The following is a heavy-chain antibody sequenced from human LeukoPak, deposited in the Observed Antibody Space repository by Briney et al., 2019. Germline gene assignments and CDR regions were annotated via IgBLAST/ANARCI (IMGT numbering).Heavy chain of an antibody. CDR3: GRDPAWGAIDY. Sequence: GGSLRLSCVASGFTIRNSWMTWVRQAPGKGREWVANMNPDGSVKSYVDSVKGRFTVSRDNAKNSVFLQMNGLRADDTAVYYCGRDPAWGAIDYWGQGTLVTVSS. CDR1: GFTIRNSW. V-gene: IGHV3-7*01. J-gene: IGHJ4*02. CDR2: MNPDGSVK. D-gene: IGHD7-27*01.